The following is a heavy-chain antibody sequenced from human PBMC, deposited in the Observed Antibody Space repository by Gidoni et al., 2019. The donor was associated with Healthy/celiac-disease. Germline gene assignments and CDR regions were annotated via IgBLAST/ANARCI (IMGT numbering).Heavy chain of an antibody. CDR3: ARGWGRTTVVTHTYWYFDL. J-gene: IGHJ2*01. CDR2: INHSGST. V-gene: IGHV4-34*01. Sequence: QVQLQQWGAGLLKPSETLSLTCAVYGGSFSGYYWSWIRQPPGKGLEWIGEINHSGSTNYNPSLKSRVTISVDTSKNQFSLKLSSVTAADTAVYYCARGWGRTTVVTHTYWYFDLWGRGTPVTVSS. D-gene: IGHD4-17*01. CDR1: GGSFSGYY.